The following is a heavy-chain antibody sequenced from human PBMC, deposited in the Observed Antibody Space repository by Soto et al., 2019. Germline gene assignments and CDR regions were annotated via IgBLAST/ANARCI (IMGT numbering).Heavy chain of an antibody. CDR2: IDASDSYI. CDR3: ARRRGTGYYFGMDV. D-gene: IGHD1-1*01. J-gene: IGHJ6*02. CDR1: GYNFTSNW. V-gene: IGHV5-10-1*03. Sequence: EVQLVQSGAEMKKPGESLTISCKASGYNFTSNWISWVRHTPGRGLEWMGRIDASDSYINYSPSFEGHVTISTDTSISTAYLQWISLKASDTATYYCARRRGTGYYFGMDVWGQGTTVTVSS.